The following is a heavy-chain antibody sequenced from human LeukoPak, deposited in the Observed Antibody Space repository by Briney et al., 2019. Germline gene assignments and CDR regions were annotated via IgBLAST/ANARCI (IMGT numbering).Heavy chain of an antibody. Sequence: GGSLRLSCAASGFTLSNYWMSWVRQAPGKGLEWVANIKQDGSEKYYVDSVKGRFTISRDNAKNSLYLQVNSLRAEDTAVYYCAMDSWELRGPWGQGTLVTVSS. CDR3: AMDSWELRGP. V-gene: IGHV3-7*04. CDR1: GFTLSNYW. J-gene: IGHJ4*02. D-gene: IGHD1-26*01. CDR2: IKQDGSEK.